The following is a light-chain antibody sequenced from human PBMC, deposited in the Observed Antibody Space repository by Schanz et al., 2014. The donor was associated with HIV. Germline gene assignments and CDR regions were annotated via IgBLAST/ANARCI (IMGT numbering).Light chain of an antibody. CDR2: GVS. CDR1: QSVSST. Sequence: IVLTQSPGTLSLSPGERATLSCRASQSVSSTYIAWYQQKPGQAPRLLIYGVSTRATGIPARFSGSGSGTEFTLTISSLQSEDFAVYYCQQYKDWPPVTFGQGTKLEIK. V-gene: IGKV3-15*01. J-gene: IGKJ2*01. CDR3: QQYKDWPPVT.